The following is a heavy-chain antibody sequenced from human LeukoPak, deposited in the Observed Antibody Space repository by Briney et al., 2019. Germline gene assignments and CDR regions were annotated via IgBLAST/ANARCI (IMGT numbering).Heavy chain of an antibody. CDR1: GGSISSYY. CDR2: IYYSGST. V-gene: IGHV4-59*08. CDR3: ACGGDWMDFDY. D-gene: IGHD2-21*02. J-gene: IGHJ4*02. Sequence: TSETLSLTCTVSGGSISSYYWSWIRQPPGKGLEWIGYIYYSGSTNYNPSLKSRVTISVDTSKNQFSLKLSPVTAADTAVYYCACGGDWMDFDYWGQGTLVTVSS.